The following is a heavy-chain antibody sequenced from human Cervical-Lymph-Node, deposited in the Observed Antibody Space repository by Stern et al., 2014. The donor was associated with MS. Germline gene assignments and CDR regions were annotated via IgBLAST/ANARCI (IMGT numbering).Heavy chain of an antibody. CDR3: AKERGDSFDFAT. CDR1: GGTFSTHV. Sequence: VQLEESGAEVKKPGSSVRVSCKASGGTFSTHVISWIRQAPGQGLEWMGGISPMFGRARYAHKFQGRLKITADESTTTAHMEFSSLTSEDVAVYYCAKERGDSFDFATWGQGTLVTVSS. V-gene: IGHV1-69*01. CDR2: ISPMFGRA. J-gene: IGHJ4*02. D-gene: IGHD2-21*02.